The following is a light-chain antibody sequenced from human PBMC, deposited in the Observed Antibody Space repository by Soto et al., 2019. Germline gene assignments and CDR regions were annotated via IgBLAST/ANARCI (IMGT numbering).Light chain of an antibody. Sequence: QSVLTQTPSASRTPGQRVTISCSGSSSNIGSYYVNWYQQLPGTAPKLLIFSDNQRPSGVPDRFSGSKSGASASLAISGLQSEDEADYYCAAWDDSLNGHVVFGGGTKVTVL. CDR3: AAWDDSLNGHVV. CDR2: SDN. CDR1: SSNIGSYY. V-gene: IGLV1-44*01. J-gene: IGLJ2*01.